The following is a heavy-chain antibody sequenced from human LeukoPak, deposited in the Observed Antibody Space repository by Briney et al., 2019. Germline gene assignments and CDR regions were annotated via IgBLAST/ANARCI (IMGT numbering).Heavy chain of an antibody. V-gene: IGHV1-2*02. J-gene: IGHJ4*02. Sequence: ASVKVSCKASGYTVTGYYMHWVRQAPGQGLEWMGWINPNSGGTNYAQKFQGRVTMTRDTSISTAYMELSRLRSDDTAVYYCAAEVYGDYLFDYWGQGTLVTVSS. CDR3: AAEVYGDYLFDY. D-gene: IGHD4-17*01. CDR1: GYTVTGYY. CDR2: INPNSGGT.